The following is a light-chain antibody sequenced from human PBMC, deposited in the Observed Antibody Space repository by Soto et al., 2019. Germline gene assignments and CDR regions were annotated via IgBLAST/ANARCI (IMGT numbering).Light chain of an antibody. CDR3: QQYYTSLPYT. J-gene: IGKJ2*01. CDR1: QSVLSGSNNKNY. Sequence: DIVMTQSPDSLAVSLGERATINCKSSQSVLSGSNNKNYLAWYQHKPGQPPKLLIHWASTRESGVPDRFSGSGSGTVFTLSISSLQAEDVAVYFCQQYYTSLPYTFGQGTKLEIK. CDR2: WAS. V-gene: IGKV4-1*01.